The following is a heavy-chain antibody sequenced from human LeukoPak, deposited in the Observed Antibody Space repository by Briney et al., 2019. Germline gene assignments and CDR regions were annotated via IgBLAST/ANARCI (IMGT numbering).Heavy chain of an antibody. CDR1: GFTFSDYY. CDR2: ISSSGSTI. J-gene: IGHJ4*02. D-gene: IGHD3-22*01. Sequence: GGSLRLSCAASGFTFSDYYMSWIRQAPGKGLEWVSYISSSGSTIYYADSVKGRFTISRDNATNSLYLQMNSLRAEDTAVYYRARPLHYYDSSGYYYWGQGTLVTVSS. V-gene: IGHV3-11*04. CDR3: ARPLHYYDSSGYYY.